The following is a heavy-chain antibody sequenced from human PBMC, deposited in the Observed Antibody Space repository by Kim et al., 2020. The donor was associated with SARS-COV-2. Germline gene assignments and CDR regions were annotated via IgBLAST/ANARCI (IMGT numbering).Heavy chain of an antibody. CDR3: ARDLHSSSWTTIDF. V-gene: IGHV3-11*01. Sequence: GGSLRLSCAASGFTFSDYYMIWLRQAPGKGLEWVAYISSSGGSSIFYQDSVKGRFPISRDNAKNSLYLQMNSLRAEDTAVYYCARDLHSSSWTTIDFWGQGTLVTVSS. CDR1: GFTFSDYY. J-gene: IGHJ4*02. D-gene: IGHD6-13*01. CDR2: ISSSGGSSI.